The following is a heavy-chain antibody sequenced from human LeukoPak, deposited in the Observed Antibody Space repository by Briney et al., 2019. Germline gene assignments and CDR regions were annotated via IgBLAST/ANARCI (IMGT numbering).Heavy chain of an antibody. J-gene: IGHJ6*02. CDR2: ISGSGGST. Sequence: GGSLRLSCAASGFTFSSYAMSWVRQAPGKGLERVSAISGSGGSTYYADSVKGRFTISRDNSKNTLYLQMNSLRAEDTAVYYCEKVHYDSSGYYYYGSYYYGMDVWGQGATVTVSS. D-gene: IGHD3-22*01. CDR1: GFTFSSYA. V-gene: IGHV3-23*01. CDR3: EKVHYDSSGYYYYGSYYYGMDV.